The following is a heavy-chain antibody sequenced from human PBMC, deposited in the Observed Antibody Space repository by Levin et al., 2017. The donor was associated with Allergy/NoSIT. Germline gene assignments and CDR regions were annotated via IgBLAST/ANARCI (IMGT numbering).Heavy chain of an antibody. D-gene: IGHD1-26*01. CDR3: AKDGSLGLDH. CDR2: IPFDDSDK. V-gene: IGHV3-30*18. CDR1: GFSFSIYG. Sequence: RTGGSLRLSCAASGFSFSIYGMHWVRQAPGKGLEWLAGIPFDDSDKFYADSVQGRFAISRDISKNTLYLQMNSLKAQDTAVYYCAKDGSLGLDHWGQGALVTVSS. J-gene: IGHJ4*02.